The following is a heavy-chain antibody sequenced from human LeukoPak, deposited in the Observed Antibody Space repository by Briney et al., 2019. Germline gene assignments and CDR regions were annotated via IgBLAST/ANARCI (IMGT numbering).Heavy chain of an antibody. V-gene: IGHV3-33*01. Sequence: PGRSLRLSCAASGFTFSSYGMHWVRQAPGKGLEWVAVIWYDGSNKYYADSVKGRFTISRDNSQNTHYLQMNSVTTEDTAVYYCARDNYGTLSENAYGLDVWGQGTSVTVSS. D-gene: IGHD3-16*01. CDR3: ARDNYGTLSENAYGLDV. CDR1: GFTFSSYG. J-gene: IGHJ6*02. CDR2: IWYDGSNK.